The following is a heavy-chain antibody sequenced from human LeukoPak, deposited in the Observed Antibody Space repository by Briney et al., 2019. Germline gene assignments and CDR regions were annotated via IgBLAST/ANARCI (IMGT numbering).Heavy chain of an antibody. V-gene: IGHV3-21*01. CDR3: ARGLIVGVKFDY. J-gene: IGHJ4*02. Sequence: KSGGSLRLSCAASGFTFSGYSMNWVRQAPGKGLEWVSSISSSSSYIYYADSVKGRFTTSRDNAKNSLYLQMNSLRAEDTAVYYCARGLIVGVKFDYWGQGTLVTVSS. CDR2: ISSSSSYI. CDR1: GFTFSGYS. D-gene: IGHD1-26*01.